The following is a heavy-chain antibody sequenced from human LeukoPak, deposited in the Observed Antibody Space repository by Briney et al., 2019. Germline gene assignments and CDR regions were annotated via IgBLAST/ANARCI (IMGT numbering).Heavy chain of an antibody. CDR2: IKQDGSEK. CDR3: TRRYNYDSSGYYYVRDAFYI. CDR1: GFTFSSYW. V-gene: IGHV3-7*03. J-gene: IGHJ3*02. D-gene: IGHD3-22*01. Sequence: GGSLRLSCAASGFTFSSYWMSWVRQAPGKGLEWVANIKQDGSEKYYVDSVKGRFTISRDNAKNSLYLQMNSLRAEDTAVYYCTRRYNYDSSGYYYVRDAFYIWGQGTMVTVSS.